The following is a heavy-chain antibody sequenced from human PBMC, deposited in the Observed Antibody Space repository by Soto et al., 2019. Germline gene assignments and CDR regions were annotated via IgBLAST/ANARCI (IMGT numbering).Heavy chain of an antibody. CDR3: ASGGGVGVAGSAAFDM. CDR2: INPATGAA. V-gene: IGHV1-2*02. J-gene: IGHJ3*02. Sequence: QLHLVQSGAVVKKPGASVTVSCSASGYPVTAYYMHWVRQAPGRGLEWMGGINPATGAAKYTQTFPGRVPLTRDTSTGTVFMELSGLTSEDTAVFYCASGGGVGVAGSAAFDMWGQGTLVTVSS. CDR1: GYPVTAYY. D-gene: IGHD3-3*01.